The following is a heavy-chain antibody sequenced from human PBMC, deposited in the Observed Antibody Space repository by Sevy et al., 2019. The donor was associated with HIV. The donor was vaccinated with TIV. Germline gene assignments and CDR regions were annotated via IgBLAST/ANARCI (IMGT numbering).Heavy chain of an antibody. CDR2: IRSKGYGGTT. D-gene: IGHD4-4*01. J-gene: IGHJ4*02. Sequence: GGSLRLSCTASGFTFGDYAMSWFRQAPGKGLEWVGFIRSKGYGGTTEYAASVKGRLTISREDSKCMAYVQRNSLKTEDTAVYYCARGPRGNYVFDYWGQGTLVTVSS. CDR3: ARGPRGNYVFDY. V-gene: IGHV3-49*03. CDR1: GFTFGDYA.